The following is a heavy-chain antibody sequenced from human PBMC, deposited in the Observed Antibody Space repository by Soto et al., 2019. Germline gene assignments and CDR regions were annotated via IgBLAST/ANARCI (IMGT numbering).Heavy chain of an antibody. J-gene: IGHJ3*02. Sequence: KPSETLSLTCTVSGGYISRYYWSWIRQTPGKGLEWIGYIHYSGSTKYKPSLRSRVTISADTSKNQLSLKLTSVTAADTAVYYCARDAPFYYDSSGYYYGGFDIWGQGTMVTVSS. CDR1: GGYISRYY. CDR2: IHYSGST. D-gene: IGHD3-22*01. V-gene: IGHV4-59*01. CDR3: ARDAPFYYDSSGYYYGGFDI.